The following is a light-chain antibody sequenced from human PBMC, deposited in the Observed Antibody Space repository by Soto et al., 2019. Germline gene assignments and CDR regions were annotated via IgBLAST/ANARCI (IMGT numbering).Light chain of an antibody. CDR2: AAS. CDR1: QSISSY. CDR3: QQRGT. Sequence: DIQMTQSPSSLSASVGDRVTITCRASQSISSYLNWYQQKPGKAPKLLIYAASSLQSGVPSRFSGSGSGTDFILTISSLQPEDFATYYCQQRGTFGGGTKVEIK. J-gene: IGKJ4*01. V-gene: IGKV1-39*01.